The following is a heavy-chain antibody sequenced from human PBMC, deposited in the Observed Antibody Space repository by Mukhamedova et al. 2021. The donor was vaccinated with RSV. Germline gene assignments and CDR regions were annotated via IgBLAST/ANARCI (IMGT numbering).Heavy chain of an antibody. D-gene: IGHD4-23*01. Sequence: GGGAYYADSVEGRFTISRDNAKNSLYLQMNSLRAEDTAVYYCARDPGRDGGNSGAFDIWVQGTMVTVSS. J-gene: IGHJ3*02. CDR2: GGGA. CDR3: ARDPGRDGGNSGAFDI. V-gene: IGHV3-11*01.